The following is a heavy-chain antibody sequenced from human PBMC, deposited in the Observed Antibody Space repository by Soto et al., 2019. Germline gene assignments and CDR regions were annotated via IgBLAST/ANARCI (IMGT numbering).Heavy chain of an antibody. J-gene: IGHJ3*02. V-gene: IGHV1-69*13. Sequence: GAXVKVSCKASGGTFSSYAISWVRQAPGQGLEWMGGIIPIFGTANYAQKFQGRVTITADESTSTAYMELSSLRSEDTAVYYCASPRAATSAFDIWGQGTMVTVSS. D-gene: IGHD2-15*01. CDR2: IIPIFGTA. CDR3: ASPRAATSAFDI. CDR1: GGTFSSYA.